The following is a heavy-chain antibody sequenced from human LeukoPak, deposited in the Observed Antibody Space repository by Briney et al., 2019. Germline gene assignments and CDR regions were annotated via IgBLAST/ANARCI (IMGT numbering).Heavy chain of an antibody. CDR1: GGSISSSNW. CDR2: IYHSGST. V-gene: IGHV4-4*02. J-gene: IGHJ6*03. Sequence: PSETLSLTCAVSGGSISSSNWWSWVRQPPGKGLEWIGEIYHSGSTNYNPSLKSRVTISVDKSKNQFSLKLSSVTAADTAVYYCARVGGRDGFSDYMDVWGKGTTVTVSS. D-gene: IGHD5-24*01. CDR3: ARVGGRDGFSDYMDV.